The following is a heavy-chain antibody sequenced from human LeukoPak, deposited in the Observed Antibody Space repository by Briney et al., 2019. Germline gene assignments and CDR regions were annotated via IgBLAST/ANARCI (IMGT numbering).Heavy chain of an antibody. CDR1: GFSFNTYS. D-gene: IGHD3-10*01. CDR2: ISAASHGI. CDR3: ARHSNPFTMVRGVRSAPFDP. Sequence: GGSLRLSCAASGFSFNTYSMTWVRQAPGKGLEWISHISAASHGIYYADSVKGRFTISRDNAKNSLYLQMNSLRAEDTAVYYCARHSNPFTMVRGVRSAPFDPWGQGTLVTVSS. V-gene: IGHV3-48*04. J-gene: IGHJ5*02.